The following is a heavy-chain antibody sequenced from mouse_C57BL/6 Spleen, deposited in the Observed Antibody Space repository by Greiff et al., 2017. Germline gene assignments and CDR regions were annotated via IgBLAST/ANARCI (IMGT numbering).Heavy chain of an antibody. V-gene: IGHV5-17*01. CDR2: ISSGSSTI. D-gene: IGHD2-4*01. CDR1: GFTFSDYG. J-gene: IGHJ3*01. CDR3: ARDYGGFAY. Sequence: EVKLQESGGGLVKPGGSLKLSCAASGFTFSDYGMHWVRQAPEKGLEWVAYISSGSSTIYYADTVKGRFTISRDNAKNTLCLQMTSLRSEDTAMYYCARDYGGFAYWGQGTLVTVSA.